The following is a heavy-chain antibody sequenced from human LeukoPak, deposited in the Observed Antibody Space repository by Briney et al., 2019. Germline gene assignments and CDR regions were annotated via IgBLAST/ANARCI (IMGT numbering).Heavy chain of an antibody. V-gene: IGHV3-30*18. CDR3: AKVGQAFDI. CDR1: GFTFSSYG. CDR2: ISYDGSNK. J-gene: IGHJ3*02. Sequence: GGSLRLSCAASGFTFSSYGMHWVRQAPGKGLEWVAVISYDGSNKYYADSVRGRFTISRDNSKNTLYLQMNSLRAEDTAVYYCAKVGQAFDIWGQGTMVTVSS.